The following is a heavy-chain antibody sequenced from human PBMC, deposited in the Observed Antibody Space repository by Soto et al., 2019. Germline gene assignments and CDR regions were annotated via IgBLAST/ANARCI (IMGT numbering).Heavy chain of an antibody. D-gene: IGHD6-13*01. V-gene: IGHV1-69*12. CDR2: IIPIFGTA. J-gene: IGHJ6*02. CDR1: GGTFSSYA. CDR3: ARGPYSSSWSGYYYGMDV. Sequence: QVQLVQSGAEVKKPGSSVKVSCKASGGTFSSYAISWVRQAPGQGLEWMGGIIPIFGTANYAQKFQGRVTITADESTSTAYMELRSLRSEDTAVYYCARGPYSSSWSGYYYGMDVWGQGTTVTVSS.